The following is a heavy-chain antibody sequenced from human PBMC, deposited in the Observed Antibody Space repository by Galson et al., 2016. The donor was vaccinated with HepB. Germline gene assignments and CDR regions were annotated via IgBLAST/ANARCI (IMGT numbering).Heavy chain of an antibody. CDR2: INSDGSST. CDR3: ARDGRRGYDMDV. Sequence: SLRLSCAASGFTFSSYWMHWVRQAPGKGLVWVSRINSDGSSTSYADSVKGRFTISRDNSKNTLYLQMDSLRAEDTAVYYCARDGRRGYDMDVWGQGPRLPSP. V-gene: IGHV3-74*01. CDR1: GFTFSSYW. J-gene: IGHJ6*02.